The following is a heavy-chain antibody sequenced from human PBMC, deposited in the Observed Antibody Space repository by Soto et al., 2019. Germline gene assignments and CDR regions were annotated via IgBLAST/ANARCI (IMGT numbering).Heavy chain of an antibody. J-gene: IGHJ4*02. CDR3: ARELYYFDY. CDR1: GFTFKYYA. Sequence: EGSLRLSCTASGFTFKYYAMHWVRQAPGKGPEWVAVVSHDERNKYYADSMKYYADSVKGRFTISRDNSKNILYLQMNSLRAEDTALYYCARELYYFDYWGQGTLVTVSS. CDR2: VSHDERNKYYADSMK. V-gene: IGHV3-30*04. D-gene: IGHD3-10*01.